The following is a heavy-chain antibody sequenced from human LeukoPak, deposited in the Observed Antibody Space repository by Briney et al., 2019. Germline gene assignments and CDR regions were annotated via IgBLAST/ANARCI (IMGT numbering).Heavy chain of an antibody. CDR3: ARHGAAGVVTRFDY. D-gene: IGHD3-3*01. Sequence: PSETLSLTCTVSGGSISSYYWSWIRQPPGKGLEWIGYIYYSGSTNYNPSLKSRVTISVDTSKNQSSLKLSSMTAADTAVYYCARHGAAGVVTRFDYWGQGTLVTVSS. CDR2: IYYSGST. J-gene: IGHJ4*02. V-gene: IGHV4-59*08. CDR1: GGSISSYY.